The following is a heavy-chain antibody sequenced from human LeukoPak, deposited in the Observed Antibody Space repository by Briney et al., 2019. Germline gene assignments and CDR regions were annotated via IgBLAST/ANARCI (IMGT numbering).Heavy chain of an antibody. V-gene: IGHV5-51*01. Sequence: GESLKISCNASGYIFTTYWIGWVRQMPGKGLEWMGIIYPSDSDTRYNPSFQGQVTISADKSISTAYLQWSSLKASDTAMYYCARGAGYQDYWGQGTLVTVSS. CDR2: IYPSDSDT. CDR3: ARGAGYQDY. CDR1: GYIFTTYW. J-gene: IGHJ4*02. D-gene: IGHD3-9*01.